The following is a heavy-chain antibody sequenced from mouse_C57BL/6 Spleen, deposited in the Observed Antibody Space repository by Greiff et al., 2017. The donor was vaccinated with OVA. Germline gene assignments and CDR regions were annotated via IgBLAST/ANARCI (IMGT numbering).Heavy chain of an antibody. V-gene: IGHV1-80*01. D-gene: IGHD1-3*01. CDR1: GYAFSSYW. CDR2: IYPGDGDT. J-gene: IGHJ1*03. CDR3: ARGGGITWYFDV. Sequence: VKLMESGAELVKPGASVKISCKASGYAFSSYWMNWVKQRPGKGLEWIGQIYPGDGDTNYNGKFKGKATLTADKSSSTAYMQLSSLTSEDSAVYCCARGGGITWYFDVWGTGTTVTVSS.